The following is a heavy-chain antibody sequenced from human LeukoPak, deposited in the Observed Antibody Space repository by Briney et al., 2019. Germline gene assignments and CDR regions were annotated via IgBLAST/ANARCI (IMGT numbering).Heavy chain of an antibody. J-gene: IGHJ4*02. CDR3: ASLWSSGGFDY. V-gene: IGHV4-39*01. D-gene: IGHD6-19*01. CDR2: IYYSGST. Sequence: PSETLSLTCTVSGGFISSSSYFWGWIRQPPGKGLEWIGSIYYSGSTSYNTSLKSRVTISVDTSKNQFSLKLSSVTAADTAVYYCASLWSSGGFDYWGQGTLVTVSS. CDR1: GGFISSSSYF.